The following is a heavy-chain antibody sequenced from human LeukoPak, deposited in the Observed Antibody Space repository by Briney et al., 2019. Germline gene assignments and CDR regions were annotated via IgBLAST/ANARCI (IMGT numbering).Heavy chain of an antibody. CDR2: IYYSGST. J-gene: IGHJ6*02. Sequence: SETLSLTCTVSGGSISSYYWSWIRQPPGKGLEWIGYIYYSGSTNYNPSLKSRVIISVDTSKNQFSLELSSVTAADTAVYYCARDEFTRGYSYGYGDYYYYGMDVWGQGTTVTVSS. CDR3: ARDEFTRGYSYGYGDYYYYGMDV. CDR1: GGSISSYY. V-gene: IGHV4-59*01. D-gene: IGHD5-18*01.